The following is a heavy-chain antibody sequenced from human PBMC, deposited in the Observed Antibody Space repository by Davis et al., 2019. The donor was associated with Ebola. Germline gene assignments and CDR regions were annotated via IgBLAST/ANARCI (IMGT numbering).Heavy chain of an antibody. CDR1: GGTFSSYA. CDR2: IIPIFGTA. J-gene: IGHJ5*02. D-gene: IGHD3-16*01. Sequence: SVKVSCKASGGTFSSYAISWVRQAPGQGLEWMGGIIPIFGTANYAQKFQGRVTITADTSTSTAYMELRSLRSDDTAVYYCARGVFFFRNAGGLDPWGQGTLVTVSS. CDR3: ARGVFFFRNAGGLDP. V-gene: IGHV1-69*06.